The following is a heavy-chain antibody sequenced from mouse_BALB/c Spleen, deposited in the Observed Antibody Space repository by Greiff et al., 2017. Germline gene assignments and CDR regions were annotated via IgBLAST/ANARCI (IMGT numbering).Heavy chain of an antibody. Sequence: VQLVESGPGLVAPSQCLSITCTVSGFSLTSYGVQWVRQPPGKGLEWLGVIWAGGSTNYNSAVMSRLGISKDNSKSQVFLKMNRLQTDDTAMYYCARDRSSGLFAYWGQGTLVTVSA. V-gene: IGHV2-9*02. CDR2: IWAGGST. D-gene: IGHD3-1*01. CDR3: ARDRSSGLFAY. CDR1: GFSLTSYG. J-gene: IGHJ3*01.